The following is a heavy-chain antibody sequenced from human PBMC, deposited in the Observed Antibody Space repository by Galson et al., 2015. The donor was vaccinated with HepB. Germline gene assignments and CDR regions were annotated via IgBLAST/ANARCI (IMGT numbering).Heavy chain of an antibody. V-gene: IGHV4-59*01. Sequence: SETLSLTCTVSGGSITSYYWSWIRQPPGKGLEWVGYIYYSGSTNYNPSLKSRVTISVGTSKNDFSLKLSSVTAADTAVYYCATYWFDRSGYPHYFDYWGQGTLVTVSS. CDR1: GGSITSYY. CDR2: IYYSGST. D-gene: IGHD3-22*01. J-gene: IGHJ4*02. CDR3: ATYWFDRSGYPHYFDY.